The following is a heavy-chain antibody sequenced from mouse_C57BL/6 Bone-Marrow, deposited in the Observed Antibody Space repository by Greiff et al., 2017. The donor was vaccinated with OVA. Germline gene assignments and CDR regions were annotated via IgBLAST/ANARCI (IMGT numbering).Heavy chain of an antibody. J-gene: IGHJ3*01. D-gene: IGHD2-5*01. CDR2: IYPRDGST. V-gene: IGHV1-78*01. CDR3: ARMGDYSNPWFAY. Sequence: VQLQQSDAEFVKPGASVKISCKVSGYTFTDHTIHWMKQRPEQGLEWIGYIYPRDGSTKYNEKFKGKATLTADKSSSTAYMQLNSLTSEDSAVYFCARMGDYSNPWFAYWGQGTLVTVSA. CDR1: GYTFTDHT.